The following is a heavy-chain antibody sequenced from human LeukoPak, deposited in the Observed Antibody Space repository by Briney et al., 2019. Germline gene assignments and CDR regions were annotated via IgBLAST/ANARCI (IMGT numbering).Heavy chain of an antibody. V-gene: IGHV3-7*01. J-gene: IGHJ4*02. CDR2: IKQDGSEK. D-gene: IGHD3-10*01. CDR3: ARDLNYGSGNYYNERPFDC. CDR1: GFTFSNYW. Sequence: PGGSLRLSCAASGFTFSNYWMSWVRQAPGKGLEWVANIKQDGSEKYYVDSVKGRFTISRDNAKNSLYLQMNSLRAEDTAVYYCARDLNYGSGNYYNERPFDCWGQGTLVTVSS.